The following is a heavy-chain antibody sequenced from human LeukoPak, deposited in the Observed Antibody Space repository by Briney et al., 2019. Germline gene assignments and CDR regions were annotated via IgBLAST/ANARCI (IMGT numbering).Heavy chain of an antibody. V-gene: IGHV3-23*01. J-gene: IGHJ4*02. D-gene: IGHD3-10*01. CDR1: GFPFSTYA. CDR3: AKSSWFDSFDY. Sequence: GGSLRLSCAASGFPFSTYAMNWVRLAPGKGLEWVSSIRGTGGDTYYTDSVKGLVIISRDNSKNTLYLQMNSLRAEDTAVYYCAKSSWFDSFDYWGQGTLVTVSS. CDR2: IRGTGGDT.